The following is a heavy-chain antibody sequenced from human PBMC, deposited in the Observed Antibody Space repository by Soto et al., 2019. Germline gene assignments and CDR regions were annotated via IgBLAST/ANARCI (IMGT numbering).Heavy chain of an antibody. J-gene: IGHJ4*02. CDR3: ARDQGSGWYEGSPY. D-gene: IGHD6-19*01. Sequence: QVQLVESGGGVVQPGRSLRLSCAASGFTFSSYDMHWVRQAPGKGLEWVAVIWYDGSNKYYADSVKGRFTISRDNAKNTLYLQMNSLRAEDTAVYYCARDQGSGWYEGSPYWGQGTLVTVSS. CDR2: IWYDGSNK. CDR1: GFTFSSYD. V-gene: IGHV3-33*01.